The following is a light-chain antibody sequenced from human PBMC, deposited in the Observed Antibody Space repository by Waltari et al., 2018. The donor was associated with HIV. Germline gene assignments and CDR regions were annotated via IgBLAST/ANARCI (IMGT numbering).Light chain of an antibody. CDR1: QSVSSN. J-gene: IGKJ2*01. V-gene: IGKV3-15*01. Sequence: EIVMTQSPATLSVSPGERATLSCRTSQSVSSNLAWYQQKPGQAPRLLIYATSTRATGIPARLCSSRSGTEFTIIIISLQAEDVAVDYCQQQYSWSPHTFGQGTKLEIK. CDR2: ATS. CDR3: QQQYSWSPHT.